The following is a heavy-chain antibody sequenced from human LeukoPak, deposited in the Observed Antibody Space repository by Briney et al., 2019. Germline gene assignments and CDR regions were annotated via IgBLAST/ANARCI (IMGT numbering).Heavy chain of an antibody. CDR1: GGSFSGYY. J-gene: IGHJ4*02. V-gene: IGHV4-34*01. CDR3: ASSLLYSSGWTGDGYFDY. Sequence: PSETLSLTCAVYGGSFSGYYWSWIRQPPGKGLEWIGEINHSGSTNYNPSLKSRVTISVDTSKNQFSLKLSSVTAADTAVYYCASSLLYSSGWTGDGYFDYWGQGTLVTVSS. D-gene: IGHD6-25*01. CDR2: INHSGST.